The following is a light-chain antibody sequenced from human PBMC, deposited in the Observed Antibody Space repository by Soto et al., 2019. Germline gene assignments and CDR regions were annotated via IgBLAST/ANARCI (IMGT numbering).Light chain of an antibody. J-gene: IGLJ1*01. CDR3: CSYADSVCV. Sequence: ALTQPASLSGAPGQSITISCTGTSSDVGSYKLVSWYQQHPGKAPKLMIYEGSKRPSGVSNRFSGSKSGNTASLTISGLQAEDEADYYCCSYADSVCVFGTGTKVTV. CDR1: SSDVGSYKL. CDR2: EGS. V-gene: IGLV2-23*01.